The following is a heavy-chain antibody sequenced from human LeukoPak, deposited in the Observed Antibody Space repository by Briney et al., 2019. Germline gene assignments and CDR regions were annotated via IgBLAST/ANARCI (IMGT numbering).Heavy chain of an antibody. D-gene: IGHD2-21*01. J-gene: IGHJ1*01. Sequence: GASVKVSCKASGYTFIDYYFNWVRQAPGQGLEWMGGIIPILGTANYAQKFQGRVTITADESTSTAYMELSSLRSEDTAVYYCARDSSEFRSLIPHWGQGTLVTVSS. CDR1: GYTFIDYY. CDR3: ARDSSEFRSLIPH. CDR2: IIPILGTA. V-gene: IGHV1-69*13.